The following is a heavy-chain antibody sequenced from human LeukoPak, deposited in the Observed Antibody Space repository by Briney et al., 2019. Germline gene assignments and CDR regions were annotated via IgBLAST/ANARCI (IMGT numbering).Heavy chain of an antibody. CDR3: ARDYLRLFDY. V-gene: IGHV3-21*01. CDR2: ISSSGSYI. Sequence: PGGSLRLSCAASGFTFSSYSVNWVRQAPGKGLAWVSSISSSGSYIYYADSVKGRFTFSRDNAENSLYLQLNSLRAEDTAVYYCARDYLRLFDYWGQGTLVTVSS. CDR1: GFTFSSYS. D-gene: IGHD3-10*01. J-gene: IGHJ4*02.